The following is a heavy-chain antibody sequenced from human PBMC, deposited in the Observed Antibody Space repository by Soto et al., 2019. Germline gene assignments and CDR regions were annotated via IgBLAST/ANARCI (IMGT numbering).Heavy chain of an antibody. Sequence: PSETLSLTCAVYGGSFSGYYWSWIRQPPGKGLEWIGEINHSGSTNYNPSLKSRVTISVDTSKNQFSLKLSSVTAADTAVYYCARFYLQSNWFYAWGQGTLVTVSS. CDR1: GGSFSGYY. V-gene: IGHV4-34*01. J-gene: IGHJ5*02. CDR3: ARFYLQSNWFYA. CDR2: INHSGST. D-gene: IGHD1-26*01.